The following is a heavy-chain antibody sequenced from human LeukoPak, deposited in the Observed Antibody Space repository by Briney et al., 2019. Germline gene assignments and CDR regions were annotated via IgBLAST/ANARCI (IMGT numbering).Heavy chain of an antibody. CDR3: AKDRCSGGSCYYFDY. J-gene: IGHJ4*02. Sequence: GGSLRLSCAASGFTFSSYAMSWVRQAPGKGLEWVSAISGSGGSTYYADSVKGRFTISRDNSKNTLYLQMNSLRAEDTAVYYCAKDRCSGGSCYYFDYWGQGTLVTVSS. D-gene: IGHD2-15*01. V-gene: IGHV3-23*01. CDR2: ISGSGGST. CDR1: GFTFSSYA.